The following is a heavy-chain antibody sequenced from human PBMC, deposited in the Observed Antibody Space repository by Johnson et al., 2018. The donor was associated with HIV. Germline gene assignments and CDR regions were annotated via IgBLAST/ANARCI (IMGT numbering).Heavy chain of an antibody. Sequence: QMQLVESGGGVVQPGRSLRLSCAASGFTFSSYAMHWVRQAPGTGLEWVAVMSFDGSNKYYADSVKGRFTISRDNSKNTLYLQINSLRAEDTAVYYCAKSWHSGSLYDAFHIWGQGTMVTVSS. D-gene: IGHD1-26*01. CDR2: MSFDGSNK. J-gene: IGHJ3*02. V-gene: IGHV3-30*04. CDR3: AKSWHSGSLYDAFHI. CDR1: GFTFSSYA.